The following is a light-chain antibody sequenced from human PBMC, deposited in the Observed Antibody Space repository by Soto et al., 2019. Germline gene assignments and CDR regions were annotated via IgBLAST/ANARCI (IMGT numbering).Light chain of an antibody. CDR1: QSVDIN. Sequence: ETVLTESPATMSVSAGQRVTLCCXASQSVDINLAWYQQKPGQAPRLLIYGASTRATGIPARFSGSGSGTDFTLTISSLEPEDFAVYYCQQRSNCSITFGQGTRLENK. CDR3: QQRSNCSIT. V-gene: IGKV3-11*01. J-gene: IGKJ5*01. CDR2: GAS.